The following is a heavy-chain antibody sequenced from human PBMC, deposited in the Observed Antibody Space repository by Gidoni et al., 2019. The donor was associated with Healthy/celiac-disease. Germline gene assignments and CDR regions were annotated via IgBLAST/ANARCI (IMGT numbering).Heavy chain of an antibody. D-gene: IGHD6-6*01. Sequence: QVQLVESGGGLVKPGGSLRLSGAASGFTFRDYYMSWIRQAPGKGLVWVSYISSSSSYTTYADSVKRRFTISRDNAKNSLYLQMNSLRAEDTAVYYCARGGSSPFDYWGQGTLVTVSS. J-gene: IGHJ4*02. CDR2: ISSSSSYT. CDR3: ARGGSSPFDY. CDR1: GFTFRDYY. V-gene: IGHV3-11*06.